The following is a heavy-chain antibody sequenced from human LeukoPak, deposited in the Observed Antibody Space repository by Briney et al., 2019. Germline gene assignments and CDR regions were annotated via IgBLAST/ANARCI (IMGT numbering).Heavy chain of an antibody. D-gene: IGHD4-17*01. V-gene: IGHV1-2*02. CDR3: ARERDLPNDFGDYEPLDY. CDR1: GYTFTSYA. Sequence: ASVKVSCKASGYTFTSYAMNWVRQAPGQGLEWMGWISPNSGGANSAQKFQGRVTMTRDTSISTAYMELSRLKSDDTAVYYCARERDLPNDFGDYEPLDYWGQGTLVTVSS. CDR2: ISPNSGGA. J-gene: IGHJ4*02.